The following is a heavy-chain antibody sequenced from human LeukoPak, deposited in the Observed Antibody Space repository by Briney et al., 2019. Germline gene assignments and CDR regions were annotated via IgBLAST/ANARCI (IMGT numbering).Heavy chain of an antibody. CDR2: ISGSGGTT. CDR1: GFTFSSYA. J-gene: IGHJ4*02. Sequence: GGSLRLSCAASGFTFSSYAMSWVRQAPGKGLEWVSSISGSGGTTYYADSVKGRFSISRDNSKNTVYMQMTSLRVEDTAVYYCSGGFYFDFWGQGTLVTVSS. CDR3: SGGFYFDF. V-gene: IGHV3-23*01.